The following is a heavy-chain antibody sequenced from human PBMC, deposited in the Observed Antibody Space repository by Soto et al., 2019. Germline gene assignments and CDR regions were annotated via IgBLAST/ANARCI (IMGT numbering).Heavy chain of an antibody. CDR3: ARGGKLRTDIVATIHGRNYYYGMDV. D-gene: IGHD5-12*01. J-gene: IGHJ6*02. CDR2: INHSGST. Sequence: SETLSLTCAVYGGSFSGYYWSWIRQPPGKGLEWIGEINHSGSTNYNPSLKSRVTISVDTSKNQFSLKLGSVTAADTAVYYCARGGKLRTDIVATIHGRNYYYGMDVWGQGTTVTVSS. CDR1: GGSFSGYY. V-gene: IGHV4-34*01.